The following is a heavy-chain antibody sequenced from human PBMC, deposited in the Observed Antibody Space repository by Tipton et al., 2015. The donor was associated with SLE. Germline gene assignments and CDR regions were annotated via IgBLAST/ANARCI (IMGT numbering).Heavy chain of an antibody. Sequence: TLSLTCAVYGGSFSGYYWSWIRQPPGEGLEWIGEINHSGSTNYNPSLKSRVTISVDTSKNQFSLKLSSVTAADTAVYYCARGVVVAAGWFDPWGQGTLVTVSS. CDR2: INHSGST. V-gene: IGHV4-34*01. CDR3: ARGVVVAAGWFDP. CDR1: GGSFSGYY. J-gene: IGHJ5*02. D-gene: IGHD2-15*01.